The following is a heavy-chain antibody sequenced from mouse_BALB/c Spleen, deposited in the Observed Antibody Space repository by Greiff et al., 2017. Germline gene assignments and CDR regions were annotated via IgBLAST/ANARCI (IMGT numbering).Heavy chain of an antibody. J-gene: IGHJ4*01. Sequence: EVQLVESGAGLVQPGGSRTLSCAVSGFSFSSFGMHWVRQSPEKGLEWVAYISSGSSTIYYADTVKGRFTISRDNPKNTLFLKMTILRSEDTAMYYCARRHYSCVSSAPSYSMDYWGQGTTVTVSS. V-gene: IGHV5-17*02. CDR2: ISSGSSTI. D-gene: IGHD1-1*01. CDR3: ARRHYSCVSSAPSYSMDY. CDR1: GFSFSSFG.